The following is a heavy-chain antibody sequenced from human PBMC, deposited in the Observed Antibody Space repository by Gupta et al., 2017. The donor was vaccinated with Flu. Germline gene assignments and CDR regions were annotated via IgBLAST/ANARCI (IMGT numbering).Heavy chain of an antibody. CDR2: ISGNGNTN. D-gene: IGHD1-1*01. CDR3: SKGGPGLEQYLYFNSPMDV. V-gene: IGHV3-9*01. Sequence: WGRESAGKGVEWVSAISGNGNTNGYADSVKGRFIMSRDNGKNSLFLQMDSLSAGDTALYYCSKGGPGLEQYLYFNSPMDVWGQGTTVTVSS. J-gene: IGHJ6*02.